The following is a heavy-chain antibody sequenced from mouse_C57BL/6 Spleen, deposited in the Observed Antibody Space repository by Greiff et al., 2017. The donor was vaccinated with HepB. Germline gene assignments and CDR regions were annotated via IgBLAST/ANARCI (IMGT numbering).Heavy chain of an antibody. CDR2: INPNNGGT. Sequence: VQLQQSGPELVKPGASVNIPCKASGYTFTDYNMDWVKQSHGKSLEWIGDINPNNGGTIYNQKFKGKATLTVDKSSSTAYMELRSLTSEDTAVYYCARSYYYGSSYVLYAMDYWGQGTSVTVSS. V-gene: IGHV1-18*01. J-gene: IGHJ4*01. CDR1: GYTFTDYN. D-gene: IGHD1-1*01. CDR3: ARSYYYGSSYVLYAMDY.